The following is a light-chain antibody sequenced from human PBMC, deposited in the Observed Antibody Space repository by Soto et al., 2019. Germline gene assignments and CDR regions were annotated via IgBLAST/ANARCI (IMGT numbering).Light chain of an antibody. Sequence: EMILTQSPATLSVSPGERATLSCRASENLSRNVAWYQQQPGQAPRLLIHGASTRATGISARFSGSGSGTAFTLPISCLQSEDFAVYVCQQYDKWAHTFGQGTKLEIK. CDR2: GAS. CDR3: QQYDKWAHT. V-gene: IGKV3-15*01. CDR1: ENLSRN. J-gene: IGKJ2*01.